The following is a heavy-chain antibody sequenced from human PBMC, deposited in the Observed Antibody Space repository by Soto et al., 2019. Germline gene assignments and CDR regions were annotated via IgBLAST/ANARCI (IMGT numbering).Heavy chain of an antibody. J-gene: IGHJ5*02. CDR3: ARVRYSGYVLDT. Sequence: TGGSLRLSCAASGFTFSTYSMNWVRQAPGKGLEWVSSISSSSSYIYYADSVKGRFTISRDNAKNSLFLQMNSLRAEDTAVYYCARVRYSGYVLDTWGQGTLVTVSS. V-gene: IGHV3-21*01. CDR2: ISSSSSYI. CDR1: GFTFSTYS. D-gene: IGHD5-12*01.